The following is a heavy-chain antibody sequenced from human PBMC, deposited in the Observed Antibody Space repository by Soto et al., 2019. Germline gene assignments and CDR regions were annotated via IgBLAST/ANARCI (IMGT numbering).Heavy chain of an antibody. D-gene: IGHD3-22*01. V-gene: IGHV4-39*01. CDR3: APIQKYYYDSSGYYYYYYGMDV. CDR1: GGSISSSTYY. CDR2: IYYSGST. J-gene: IGHJ6*02. Sequence: QLQLQESGPGLVKPSETLSLTCTVSGGSISSSTYYWGWIRQPPGKGLEWIGSIYYSGSTYYNPSLKSRVTISVDTSKNQFSLKLSSVTAADTAVYYCAPIQKYYYDSSGYYYYYYGMDVWGQGTTVTVSS.